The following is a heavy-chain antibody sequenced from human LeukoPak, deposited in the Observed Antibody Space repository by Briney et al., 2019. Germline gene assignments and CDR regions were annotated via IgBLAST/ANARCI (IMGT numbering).Heavy chain of an antibody. J-gene: IGHJ4*02. CDR1: GFTFSSYS. CDR3: ARVAYDSSGYHFDY. V-gene: IGHV3-48*01. D-gene: IGHD3-22*01. CDR2: ISSSSSTI. Sequence: GGSLRLSCAASGFTFSSYSVNWVRQAPGKGLEWVSYISSSSSTIYYADSVKGRFTISRDNAKNSLYLQMNSLRAEDTAVYYCARVAYDSSGYHFDYWGQGTLVTVSS.